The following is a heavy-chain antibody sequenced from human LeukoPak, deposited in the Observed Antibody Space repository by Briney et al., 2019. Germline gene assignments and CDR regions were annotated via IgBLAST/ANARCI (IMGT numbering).Heavy chain of an antibody. Sequence: GGSLRLSCAASGFTFSSYAMSWVRQAPGKGLEWVSAISGSGGSTYYADSVKGRFTISRDNSKKTLYLQMNSLRAEDTAVYYCAKGGYSGYYDILTGYYKGYYFDYWGQGTLVTVSS. D-gene: IGHD3-9*01. V-gene: IGHV3-23*01. CDR2: ISGSGGST. J-gene: IGHJ4*02. CDR1: GFTFSSYA. CDR3: AKGGYSGYYDILTGYYKGYYFDY.